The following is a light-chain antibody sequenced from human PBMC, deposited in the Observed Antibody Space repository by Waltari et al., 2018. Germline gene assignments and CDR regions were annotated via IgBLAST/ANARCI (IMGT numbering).Light chain of an antibody. V-gene: IGKV2-30*02. CDR1: QSLVHSDGKTY. CDR3: MQGTHWPPWT. Sequence: DVVMTQSPLSLPVPLGQPASISCKSSQSLVHSDGKTYFNWFQQRPGKSPRRLIYKVSNRDSGVPDRFSGSGSGTDFTLKISRVEAEDVGVYYCMQGTHWPPWTFGQGTKVEIK. J-gene: IGKJ1*01. CDR2: KVS.